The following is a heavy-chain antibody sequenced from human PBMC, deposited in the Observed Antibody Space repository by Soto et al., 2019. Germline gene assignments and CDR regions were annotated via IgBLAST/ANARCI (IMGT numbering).Heavy chain of an antibody. J-gene: IGHJ4*02. CDR2: ISDSGGST. Sequence: GGSLRLSCAASGFTFSSCAMSWVRQAPGKGLEWVSVISDSGGSTSSADSVKGRFTISRDNSKNTLYLQMNSLRVEDTAVYYCAKDSPYSSSWYDFDYWGQGTLVTVSS. V-gene: IGHV3-23*01. CDR3: AKDSPYSSSWYDFDY. D-gene: IGHD6-13*01. CDR1: GFTFSSCA.